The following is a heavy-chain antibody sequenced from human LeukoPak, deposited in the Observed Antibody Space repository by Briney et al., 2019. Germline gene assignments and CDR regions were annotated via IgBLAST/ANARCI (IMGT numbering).Heavy chain of an antibody. Sequence: PSETLSLTCTVSGGSISSGDYYWSWIRQPPGKGLEWIGYIYYGGSTYYNPSLKSRVTISVDTSKNQFSLKLSSVTAADTAVYYCARERGLVGPDYWGQGTLVTVSS. CDR1: GGSISSGDYY. V-gene: IGHV4-30-4*01. CDR2: IYYGGST. CDR3: ARERGLVGPDY. D-gene: IGHD1-26*01. J-gene: IGHJ4*02.